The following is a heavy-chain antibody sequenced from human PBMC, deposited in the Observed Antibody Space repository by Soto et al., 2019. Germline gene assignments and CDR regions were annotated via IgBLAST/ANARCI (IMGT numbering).Heavy chain of an antibody. CDR1: GLTFTSSS. D-gene: IGHD4-17*01. V-gene: IGHV3-30-3*01. CDR3: ARRLATTVSALGY. CDR2: ISENGDRQ. Sequence: RLSCTASGLTFTSSSFHWVRQAPGKGLDWVAVISENGDRQYSTESVRGRFLISRDSSKNTVYLQMNSLRPEDTGVYFCARRLATTVSALGYWGQGALVTVSS. J-gene: IGHJ4*02.